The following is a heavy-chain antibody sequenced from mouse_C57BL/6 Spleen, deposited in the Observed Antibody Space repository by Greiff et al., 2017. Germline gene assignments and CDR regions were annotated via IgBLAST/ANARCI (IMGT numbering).Heavy chain of an antibody. Sequence: QVQLQQPGAELARPGSSVKLSCKASGYTFTSYWMHWVKQRPIRGLEWIGNIDPSDSETHYNQKFKDKATVTVDKSSITAYMELRSLTSEDSAVYYCARSGWDAYLDYWGQGTTLTVSS. CDR1: GYTFTSYW. D-gene: IGHD4-1*01. V-gene: IGHV1-52*01. J-gene: IGHJ2*01. CDR3: ARSGWDAYLDY. CDR2: IDPSDSET.